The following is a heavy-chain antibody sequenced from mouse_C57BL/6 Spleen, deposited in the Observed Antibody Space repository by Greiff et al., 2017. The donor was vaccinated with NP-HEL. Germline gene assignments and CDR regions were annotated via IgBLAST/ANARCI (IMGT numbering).Heavy chain of an antibody. Sequence: VQLQQSGAELVKPGASVKISCKASGYAFSSYWMNWVKQRPGKGLEWIGQIYPGDGDTNYNGKFKGKATLTADKSSSTAYMHLSSLTSEDSAVYCCARGVLYWYFDVWGTGTTVTVAS. V-gene: IGHV1-80*01. CDR2: IYPGDGDT. CDR1: GYAFSSYW. CDR3: ARGVLYWYFDV. J-gene: IGHJ1*03.